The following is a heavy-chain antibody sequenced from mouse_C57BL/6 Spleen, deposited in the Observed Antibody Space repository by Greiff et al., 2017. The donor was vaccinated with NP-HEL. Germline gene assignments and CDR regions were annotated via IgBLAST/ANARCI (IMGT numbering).Heavy chain of an antibody. D-gene: IGHD1-1*01. V-gene: IGHV1-53*01. CDR3: ARSGYYYGSSYDFDY. Sequence: QVQLQQPGTELVKPGASVKLSCKASGYTFNSYWMHWVKQRPGQGLEWIGNINPSNGGTNYNEKFKSKATLTVDKSSSTAYMQLSSLTSEDSAVYYCARSGYYYGSSYDFDYWGQGTTLTVSS. CDR1: GYTFNSYW. CDR2: INPSNGGT. J-gene: IGHJ2*01.